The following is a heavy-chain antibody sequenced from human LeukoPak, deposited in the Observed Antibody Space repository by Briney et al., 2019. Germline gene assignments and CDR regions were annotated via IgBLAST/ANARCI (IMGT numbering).Heavy chain of an antibody. D-gene: IGHD4-17*01. Sequence: SETLSLTCTVSGGSISSYYWSWIRQPPGKGLEWIGYIYYSGSTNYNPSLKSRVTISVDTSKNQFSLKLSSVTAADTAVYYCARRMKGDYKSLFYFDYWGQGTLVTVSS. V-gene: IGHV4-59*08. CDR1: GGSISSYY. CDR3: ARRMKGDYKSLFYFDY. CDR2: IYYSGST. J-gene: IGHJ4*02.